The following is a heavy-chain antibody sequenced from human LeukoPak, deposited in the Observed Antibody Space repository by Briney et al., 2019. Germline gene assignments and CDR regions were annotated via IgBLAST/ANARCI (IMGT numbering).Heavy chain of an antibody. J-gene: IGHJ4*02. CDR1: GFTFSSYS. V-gene: IGHV3-7*01. CDR3: TRRLDD. CDR2: IKHDESEK. D-gene: IGHD3-16*01. Sequence: GGSLRLSCAASGFTFSSYSMNWVRQAPGKGLKWVANIKHDESEKNYLDSVKGRFTISRDNAQNSLYLQMNGLRVEDTAVYYCTRRLDDWGQGTLVTVSS.